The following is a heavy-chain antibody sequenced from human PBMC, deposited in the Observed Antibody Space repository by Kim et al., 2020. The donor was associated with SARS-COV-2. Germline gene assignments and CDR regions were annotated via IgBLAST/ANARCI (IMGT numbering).Heavy chain of an antibody. CDR3: ARAGAVSWFDP. J-gene: IGHJ5*02. D-gene: IGHD6-19*01. V-gene: IGHV4-59*01. Sequence: NYTPTLKSRVTISVDTSKNQFSLKLSSVTAADTAVYYWARAGAVSWFDPWGQGTLVTVSS.